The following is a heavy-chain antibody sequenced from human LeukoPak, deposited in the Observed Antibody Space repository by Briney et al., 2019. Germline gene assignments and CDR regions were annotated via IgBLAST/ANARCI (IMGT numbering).Heavy chain of an antibody. CDR2: IYYSGST. V-gene: IGHV4-31*03. Sequence: SETLSLTCTVSGGSISSGGYYWSWIRQHPGKGLEWIGYIYYSGSTYYNPSLKSRVTISVDTSKNQFSLKLSSVTAADTAAYYCAREVAAAFDYWGQGTLVTVSS. D-gene: IGHD6-13*01. CDR1: GGSISSGGYY. CDR3: AREVAAAFDY. J-gene: IGHJ4*02.